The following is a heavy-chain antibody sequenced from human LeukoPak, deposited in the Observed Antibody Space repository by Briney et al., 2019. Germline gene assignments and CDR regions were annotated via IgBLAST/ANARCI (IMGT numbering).Heavy chain of an antibody. CDR1: GGTFSSYA. V-gene: IGHV1-69*05. D-gene: IGHD4-17*01. CDR2: IIPIFGTA. Sequence: GASVKVSCKASGGTFSSYAISWVRQAPGQGLEWMGRIIPIFGTANYAQKFQGRVTITRNTSISTAYMELSSLRSEDTAVYYCARVQIYGDYYFDYWGQGTLVTVSS. CDR3: ARVQIYGDYYFDY. J-gene: IGHJ4*02.